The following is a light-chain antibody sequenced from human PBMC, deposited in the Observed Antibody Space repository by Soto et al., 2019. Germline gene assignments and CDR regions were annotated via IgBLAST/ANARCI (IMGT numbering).Light chain of an antibody. CDR2: AAS. Sequence: DIQLTQSPSFLSASVGDRVTITCRASQGISSYLAWYQQKQGKAPKLLIYAASTLQSGVPSRFSGSGSGTESTLTISSLQPEHFATYNCQQLNSYPRGVTFGPGTKVDIK. CDR1: QGISSY. J-gene: IGKJ3*01. V-gene: IGKV1-9*01. CDR3: QQLNSYPRGVT.